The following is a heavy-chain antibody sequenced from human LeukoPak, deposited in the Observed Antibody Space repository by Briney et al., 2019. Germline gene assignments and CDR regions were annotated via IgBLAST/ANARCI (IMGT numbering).Heavy chain of an antibody. CDR3: AKENDFVY. D-gene: IGHD3-3*01. CDR1: GFTFSNYD. V-gene: IGHV3-30*18. J-gene: IGHJ4*02. CDR2: ISYDGTNK. Sequence: GGSLRLSCAASGFTFSNYDMHWVRQAPGKGLEWVAVISYDGTNKYYADFVKGRFTISRDNSKSTLYLQMNSLRAEDTAVYYCAKENDFVYWGQGTLVTVSS.